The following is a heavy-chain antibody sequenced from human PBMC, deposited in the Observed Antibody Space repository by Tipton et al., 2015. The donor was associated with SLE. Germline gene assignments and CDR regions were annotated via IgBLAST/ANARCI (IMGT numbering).Heavy chain of an antibody. V-gene: IGHV3-30*04. CDR1: GITFSSYA. CDR2: ISYDGSKK. CDR3: AKDEISMNMTVGVRAPYCTDV. Sequence: SLRLSCAASGITFSSYAMHWVRQAPGKGLEWVAAISYDGSKKFYADSVKGRFTISRDNSKNTLYLQMNSLRPEDTAVYSCAKDEISMNMTVGVRAPYCTDVWGQGITVAVSS. D-gene: IGHD3-22*01. J-gene: IGHJ6*02.